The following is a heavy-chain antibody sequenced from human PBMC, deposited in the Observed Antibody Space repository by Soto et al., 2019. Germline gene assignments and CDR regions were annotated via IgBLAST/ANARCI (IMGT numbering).Heavy chain of an antibody. CDR2: IWYDGST. Sequence: PGGSLGLSCAASGFTFSSYGMHWVRQAPGEGLECVAVIWYDGSTYYADSVKGRFTISRDNSKNTLYLQMNSLRAEDTAVYYCARSYYDFWSGYTTGRYYGGMDVWGQGTTVTVSS. J-gene: IGHJ6*02. V-gene: IGHV3-33*01. CDR3: ARSYYDFWSGYTTGRYYGGMDV. CDR1: GFTFSSYG. D-gene: IGHD3-3*01.